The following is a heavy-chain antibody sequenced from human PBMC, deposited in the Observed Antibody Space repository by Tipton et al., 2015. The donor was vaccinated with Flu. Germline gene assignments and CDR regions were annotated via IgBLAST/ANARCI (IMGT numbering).Heavy chain of an antibody. CDR2: IYYSGST. J-gene: IGHJ3*02. CDR3: ARVRSRWFGESDAFDI. CDR1: GGSISSYY. V-gene: IGHV4-59*01. Sequence: TLSLTCIVSGGSISSYYWTWIRQSPGKGLEWIGYIYYSGSTNYNPSLMGRVSISVDTSKIQFSLKLNSMTAADTAVYYCARVRSRWFGESDAFDIWGQGTRVTVSS. D-gene: IGHD3-10*01.